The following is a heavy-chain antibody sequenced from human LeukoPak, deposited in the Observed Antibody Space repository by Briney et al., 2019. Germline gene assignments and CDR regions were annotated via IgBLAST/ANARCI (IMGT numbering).Heavy chain of an antibody. J-gene: IGHJ4*02. V-gene: IGHV1-2*02. CDR3: ARHSWGPIYYFDY. Sequence: ASVKVSCKASGYTFTGYYMHWVRQAPGQGLEWMGWINPNSGGTNYAQKFQGRVTMTRDTSISTAYMELSRLRSDDTAMYYCARHSWGPIYYFDYWGQGTLVTVSS. CDR2: INPNSGGT. CDR1: GYTFTGYY. D-gene: IGHD3-16*01.